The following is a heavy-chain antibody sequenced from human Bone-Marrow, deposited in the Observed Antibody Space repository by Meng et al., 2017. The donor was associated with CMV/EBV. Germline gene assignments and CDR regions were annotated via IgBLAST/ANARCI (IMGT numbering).Heavy chain of an antibody. CDR2: ISSSSSYI. CDR1: RFTISSYI. J-gene: IGHJ4*02. CDR3: ESDGAAGGPGYIDD. Sequence: GESLKISCAASRFTISSYIMNWVRQAPGKGVEWVSSISSSSSYIYYADSVKSRFTISRDNAKNSLNLQMSSLRAEDTAVYYWESDGAAGGPGYIDDWGQGTLVTVSS. V-gene: IGHV3-21*01. D-gene: IGHD6-13*01.